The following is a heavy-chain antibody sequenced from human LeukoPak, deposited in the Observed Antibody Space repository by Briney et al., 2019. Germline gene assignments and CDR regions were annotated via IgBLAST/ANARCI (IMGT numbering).Heavy chain of an antibody. CDR1: GFTFSSYG. J-gene: IGHJ4*02. CDR3: AKYSSGWYPNYFDY. Sequence: PGGSLRLSCAASGFTFSSYGMHWVRQAPGKGLEWVAVISYDGGNKYCADSVKGRFTISRDNSKNTLYLQMNSLRAEDTAVYYCAKYSSGWYPNYFDYWGQGTLVTVSS. CDR2: ISYDGGNK. V-gene: IGHV3-30*18. D-gene: IGHD6-19*01.